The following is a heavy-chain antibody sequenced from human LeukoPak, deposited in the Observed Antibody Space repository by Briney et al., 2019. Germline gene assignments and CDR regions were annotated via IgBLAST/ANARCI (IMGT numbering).Heavy chain of an antibody. D-gene: IGHD4-17*01. J-gene: IGHJ5*02. CDR3: AKGWTTVTTSFDP. CDR1: GFTFSRFA. CDR2: ISGSGYNT. Sequence: PGGSLRLSCAASGFTFSRFAMSWVRQAPGKGLEWVSAISGSGYNTYYVDSVKGRFTISRDNSKNTLYLQMNSLRAEDTAVYYCAKGWTTVTTSFDPWGQGTLVTVSS. V-gene: IGHV3-23*01.